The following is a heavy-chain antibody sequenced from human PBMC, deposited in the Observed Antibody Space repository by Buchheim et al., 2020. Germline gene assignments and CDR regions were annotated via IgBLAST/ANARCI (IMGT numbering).Heavy chain of an antibody. D-gene: IGHD6-19*01. V-gene: IGHV3-23*01. CDR1: GFSFATYA. J-gene: IGHJ3*02. Sequence: EVQLLESGGGLVQPGGSLRLSCAASGFSFATYAMSWVRQAPGKGLEWVSAISGSGGSTYYADSVKGRFTISRDNSKNTLYLQMNSLRAEDTAVYYCAKASIAVAASGPDAFDIWGQGT. CDR2: ISGSGGST. CDR3: AKASIAVAASGPDAFDI.